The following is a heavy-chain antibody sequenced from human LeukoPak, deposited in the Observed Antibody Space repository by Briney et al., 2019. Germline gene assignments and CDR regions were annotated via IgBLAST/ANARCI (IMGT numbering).Heavy chain of an antibody. CDR3: ARDLNYYGSGSSIDY. Sequence: GGPLRLSCAASGFTFDDYGMSWVRQAPGKGLEWVSGINWNGGSTGYADSVKGRFTISRDNAKNSLYLQMNSLRAEDTALYYCARDLNYYGSGSSIDYRGQGTLVTVSS. CDR1: GFTFDDYG. J-gene: IGHJ4*02. V-gene: IGHV3-20*04. D-gene: IGHD3-10*01. CDR2: INWNGGST.